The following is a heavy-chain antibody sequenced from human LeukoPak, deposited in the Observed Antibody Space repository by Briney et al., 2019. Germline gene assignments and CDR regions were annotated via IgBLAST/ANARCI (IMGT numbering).Heavy chain of an antibody. J-gene: IGHJ2*01. D-gene: IGHD3-10*01. V-gene: IGHV3-21*01. CDR3: ARATRGSWYFDL. CDR2: ISSSSSYI. CDR1: GFTFSSYS. Sequence: GGSLRLSCAASGFTFSSYSMNWVRQAPGKGLEWVSSISSSSSYIYYADSVKGRFTISRDNAKNSLYLQMNSLRAEDTAVYYCARATRGSWYFDLWGRGTLVTVSS.